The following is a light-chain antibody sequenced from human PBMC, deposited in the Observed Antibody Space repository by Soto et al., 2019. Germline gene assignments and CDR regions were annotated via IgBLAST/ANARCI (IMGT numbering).Light chain of an antibody. Sequence: EIVMTQSPATLSVSPGERATLSCRASQSVSNNLAWYQQKPGLAPRLLIYGASTRATGIPARFSGSGSGTEFTLTISSLQSEDFAVYYCQQYNNWWTFGQGTRLEI. CDR3: QQYNNWWT. V-gene: IGKV3-15*01. CDR2: GAS. CDR1: QSVSNN. J-gene: IGKJ5*01.